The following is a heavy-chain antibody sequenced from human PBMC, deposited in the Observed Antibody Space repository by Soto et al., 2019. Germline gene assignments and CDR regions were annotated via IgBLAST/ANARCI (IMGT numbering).Heavy chain of an antibody. Sequence: HPGGSLRLCCAASGVTFCNSGMSWVRQAPGKGLEWVANMKEDGTEIWYMDSVKGRFTISRDNAKNSLYLQMNSLRDEDMVVYDSEKEISVDGGHFDYWGQGTLVTVSS. CDR3: EKEISVDGGHFDY. V-gene: IGHV3-7*01. D-gene: IGHD6-19*01. CDR2: MKEDGTEI. J-gene: IGHJ4*02. CDR1: GVTFCNSG.